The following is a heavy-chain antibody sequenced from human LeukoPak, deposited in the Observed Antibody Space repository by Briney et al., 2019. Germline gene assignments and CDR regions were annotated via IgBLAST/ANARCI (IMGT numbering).Heavy chain of an antibody. V-gene: IGHV3-74*01. D-gene: IGHD3-3*01. Sequence: PGGSLRLSCVTSGFTFSGYWMHWVRQGPEKGLALVSRIDNDGHGIIYADSGKGRFTTSRDNVKNTLYLQMNSLRVEDTAVYYCAAGGGWDPSFGVVTHIDAWGKGTTVVVS. J-gene: IGHJ6*03. CDR3: AAGGGWDPSFGVVTHIDA. CDR2: IDNDGHGI. CDR1: GFTFSGYW.